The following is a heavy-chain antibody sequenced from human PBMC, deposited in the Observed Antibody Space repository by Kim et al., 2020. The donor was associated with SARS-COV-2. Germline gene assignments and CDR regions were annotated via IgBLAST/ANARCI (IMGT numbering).Heavy chain of an antibody. D-gene: IGHD2-15*01. CDR2: IKSKADDGTT. Sequence: GGSLRLSCTASGFTFSNAWMSWVRQAPGKGLEWVGHIKSKADDGTTDCAAPVKGRFTISRDDSRNTVYLQMNSLKIEDTAVYYCAREARWTFDYWGQGTLVPVSS. J-gene: IGHJ4*02. CDR1: GFTFSNAW. CDR3: AREARWTFDY. V-gene: IGHV3-15*01.